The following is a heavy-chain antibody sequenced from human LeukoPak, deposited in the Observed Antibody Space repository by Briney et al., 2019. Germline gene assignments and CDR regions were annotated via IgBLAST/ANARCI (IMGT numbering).Heavy chain of an antibody. J-gene: IGHJ4*02. CDR2: ISYDGSNK. V-gene: IGHV3-30*01. CDR3: ARDRTPYYDSSGYFDY. CDR1: GFTFSSYA. D-gene: IGHD3-22*01. Sequence: PGGSLRLSCAASGFTFSSYAMHWVHQAPGKGLEWVAVISYDGSNKYYADSVKGRFTISRDDSKNTLYLQMNSLRAEDTAVYYCARDRTPYYDSSGYFDYWGQGTLVTVSS.